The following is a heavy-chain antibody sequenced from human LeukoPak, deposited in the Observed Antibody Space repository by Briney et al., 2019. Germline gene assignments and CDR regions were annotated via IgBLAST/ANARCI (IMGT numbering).Heavy chain of an antibody. Sequence: GGSLRLSCSASGFTFSSYAMHWVRQAPGKGLEYVSGISGNGDTTYYADSVKGRFTISRDNSKSTLYLQMSSLRAEDTAVYYCVNRLLTGGPHTAYWGQGTLVTVSS. CDR3: VNRLLTGGPHTAY. V-gene: IGHV3-64D*06. CDR2: ISGNGDTT. D-gene: IGHD3-9*01. J-gene: IGHJ4*02. CDR1: GFTFSSYA.